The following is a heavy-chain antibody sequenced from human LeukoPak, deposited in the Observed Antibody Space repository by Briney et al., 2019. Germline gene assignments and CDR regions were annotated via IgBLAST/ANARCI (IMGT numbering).Heavy chain of an antibody. CDR2: ISYDGSNK. D-gene: IGHD2-2*02. CDR3: ARDNTRAFDI. V-gene: IGHV3-30-3*01. J-gene: IGHJ3*02. CDR1: GFTFSSYA. Sequence: GRSLRLSCAASGFTFSSYAMHWVRQAPGKGLEWVAVISYDGSNKYYADSVKGRFTISRDNSKNTLYLQMNSLRAEDTAVYYCARDNTRAFDIWGQGTMVTVSS.